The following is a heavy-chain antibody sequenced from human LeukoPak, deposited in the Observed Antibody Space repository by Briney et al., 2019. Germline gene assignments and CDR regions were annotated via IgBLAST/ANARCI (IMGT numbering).Heavy chain of an antibody. J-gene: IGHJ4*02. D-gene: IGHD6-13*01. CDR3: ARSPSSFGY. V-gene: IGHV4-34*01. CDR1: GGSFSGYY. Sequence: SETLSLTCAVYGGSFSGYYWSWIRQPPGKGLEWIGEINHSGSTNYNPSLKSRVTISVDTSKNQFSLKLSSVTAADTAVYYCARSPSSFGYWGRGTLVTVSS. CDR2: INHSGST.